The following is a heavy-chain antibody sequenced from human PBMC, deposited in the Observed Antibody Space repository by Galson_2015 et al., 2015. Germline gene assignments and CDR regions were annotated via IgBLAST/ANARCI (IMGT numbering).Heavy chain of an antibody. CDR2: IWYDGSNK. D-gene: IGHD6-6*01. CDR3: ARDWVYSSWDYYGMDV. Sequence: SLRLSCAASGFTFSSYGMHWVRQAPGKGLEWVAVIWYDGSNKYYADSVKGRFTISRDNSKNTLYLQMNSLRAEDTAVYYCARDWVYSSWDYYGMDVWGQGTTVTVSS. CDR1: GFTFSSYG. J-gene: IGHJ6*02. V-gene: IGHV3-33*01.